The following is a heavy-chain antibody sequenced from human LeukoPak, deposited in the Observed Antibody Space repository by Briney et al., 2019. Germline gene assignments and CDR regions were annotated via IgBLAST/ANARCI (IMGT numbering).Heavy chain of an antibody. V-gene: IGHV3-23*01. CDR2: IVGDGGST. D-gene: IGHD6-13*01. CDR1: GFTFNTNA. J-gene: IGHJ4*02. Sequence: PGGSLRLSCAASGFTFNTNAMSWVRQAPGKGLEWVSAIVGDGGSTYYADSVKGRFTISRDNSNNTLYLQMNNLRAEDTAVYYCAKTHGSSWHPLDFWGQGTLVTASS. CDR3: AKTHGSSWHPLDF.